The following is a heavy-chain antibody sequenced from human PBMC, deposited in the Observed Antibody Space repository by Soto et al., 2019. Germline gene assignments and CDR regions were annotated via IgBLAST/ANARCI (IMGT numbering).Heavy chain of an antibody. CDR3: ARDRGPSSGYYPYWFDP. D-gene: IGHD3-22*01. Sequence: QVQLVQSGAEVKKPGSSVKVSCKASGGTFSSYAISWVRQAPGQGLEWMGEIIPIFGTANYAQKFQGRVTIPADESTSTAYMELSSLRSEDTAMYYCARDRGPSSGYYPYWFDPWGQGTLVTVSS. V-gene: IGHV1-69*12. CDR1: GGTFSSYA. J-gene: IGHJ5*02. CDR2: IIPIFGTA.